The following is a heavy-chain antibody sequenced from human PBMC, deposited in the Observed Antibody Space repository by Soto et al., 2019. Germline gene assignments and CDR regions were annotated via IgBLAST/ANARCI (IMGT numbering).Heavy chain of an antibody. J-gene: IGHJ4*02. V-gene: IGHV3-21*01. CDR1: GFTFSSYS. CDR2: ISSSSSYI. CDR3: ARGGDATFDF. D-gene: IGHD4-17*01. Sequence: EVQLVESGGGLVKPGGSLRLSCAASGFTFSSYSMNWVRQAPGKGLEWVSSISSSSSYIYYADSVKGRFTISRDNAKNSLYLQMTGLRAEDTAVYYCARGGDATFDFWGQGPLVTVSS.